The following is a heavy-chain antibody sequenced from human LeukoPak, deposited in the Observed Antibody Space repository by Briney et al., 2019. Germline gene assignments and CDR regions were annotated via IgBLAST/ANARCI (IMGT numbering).Heavy chain of an antibody. J-gene: IGHJ4*02. Sequence: GGSLRLSCAASGFTFSSYAMSWVRQAPGKGLEWVSAISGSGGSTYYADSVKGRFTISRGNSKNTLYLQMNSLRAEDTAVYYCAKNYYDSSGLYWGQGTLVTVSS. CDR1: GFTFSSYA. D-gene: IGHD3-22*01. CDR2: ISGSGGST. V-gene: IGHV3-23*01. CDR3: AKNYYDSSGLY.